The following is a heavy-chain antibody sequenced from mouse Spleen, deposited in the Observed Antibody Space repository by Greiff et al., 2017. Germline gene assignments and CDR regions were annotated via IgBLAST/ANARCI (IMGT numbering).Heavy chain of an antibody. Sequence: EVKLMESGGGLVQPGGSLRLSCATSGFTFTDYYMSWVRQPPGKALEWLGFIRNKANGYTTEYSASVKGRFTISRDNSQSILYLQMNTLRAEDSATYYCAREVGYGNYAVAYWGQGTLVTVSA. V-gene: IGHV7-3*02. D-gene: IGHD2-10*02. CDR1: GFTFTDYY. J-gene: IGHJ3*01. CDR2: IRNKANGYTT. CDR3: AREVGYGNYAVAY.